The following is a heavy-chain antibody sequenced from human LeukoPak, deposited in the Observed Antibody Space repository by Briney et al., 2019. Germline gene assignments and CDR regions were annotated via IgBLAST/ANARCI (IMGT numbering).Heavy chain of an antibody. D-gene: IGHD3-10*01. CDR1: GGSISSYY. CDR2: IYYSGST. Sequence: SETLSLTCTVSGGSISSYYWSWIRQPPGEGLEWIGYIYYSGSTNYNPSLKSRVTISVDTSKNQFSLKLSSVTAADTAVYYCARGHYYGSGSYYRDYYYYMDVWGKGTTVTVSS. J-gene: IGHJ6*03. CDR3: ARGHYYGSGSYYRDYYYYMDV. V-gene: IGHV4-59*01.